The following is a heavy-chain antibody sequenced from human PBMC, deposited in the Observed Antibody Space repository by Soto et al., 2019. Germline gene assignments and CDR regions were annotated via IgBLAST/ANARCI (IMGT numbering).Heavy chain of an antibody. D-gene: IGHD1-1*01. J-gene: IGHJ4*01. Sequence: PGGSLRLSCAASGFAFYYYNIYWVRQAPGRGLELVSSISGNGIDINCTDSVKGRFTISRDNAKTSLYLQMDSLRPEDTAIYYCAREGVTNNTDYYFDLWGHGALVTVSS. CDR2: ISGNGIDI. V-gene: IGHV3-21*01. CDR1: GFAFYYYN. CDR3: AREGVTNNTDYYFDL.